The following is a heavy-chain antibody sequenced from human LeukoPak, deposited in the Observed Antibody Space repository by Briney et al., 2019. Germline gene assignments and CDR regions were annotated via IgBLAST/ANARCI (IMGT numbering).Heavy chain of an antibody. CDR2: INSSSRSI. J-gene: IGHJ4*02. CDR1: GFTFSSYS. CDR3: VLGSPFDY. D-gene: IGHD3-10*01. Sequence: GGSLRLSCAVSGFTFSSYSMNWVRQAPGKGLEWVSYINSSSRSIYYADSVKGRFTNSRVNANNSLSLQMNNLRDEDTAVYYCVLGSPFDYWGQGTLVTVSS. V-gene: IGHV3-48*02.